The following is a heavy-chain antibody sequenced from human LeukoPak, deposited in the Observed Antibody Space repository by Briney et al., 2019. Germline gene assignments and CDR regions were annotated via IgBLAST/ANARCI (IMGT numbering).Heavy chain of an antibody. Sequence: ASVKVSCKASGGTFSSYAISWVRQAPGQGLEWMGRIITLFGTTNYAQKSQGRVSITTDESTSTAYMGLSSLRSEDTAVYYCAGSDRANYYDTSGLFDYWGQGTPVTVSS. J-gene: IGHJ4*02. D-gene: IGHD3-22*01. V-gene: IGHV1-69*05. CDR2: IITLFGTT. CDR3: AGSDRANYYDTSGLFDY. CDR1: GGTFSSYA.